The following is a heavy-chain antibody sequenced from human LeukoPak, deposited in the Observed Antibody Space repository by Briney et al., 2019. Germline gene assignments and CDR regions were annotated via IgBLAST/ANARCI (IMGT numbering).Heavy chain of an antibody. CDR3: AKARGLYSSSWDDAFDI. Sequence: PGGSLRLSCAASGFTFSSYGMSWVRQAPGKGLEWVSAISGSGGSTYYADSVKGRFTISRDNSKNTLYLQMNSLRAEDTAVYYCAKARGLYSSSWDDAFDIWGQGTMVTVSS. J-gene: IGHJ3*02. CDR2: ISGSGGST. V-gene: IGHV3-23*01. D-gene: IGHD6-13*01. CDR1: GFTFSSYG.